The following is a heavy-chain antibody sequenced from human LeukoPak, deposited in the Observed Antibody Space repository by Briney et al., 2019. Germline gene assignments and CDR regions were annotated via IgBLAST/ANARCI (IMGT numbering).Heavy chain of an antibody. CDR1: GFTFSSYG. V-gene: IGHV3-30*18. D-gene: IGHD6-19*01. CDR3: AKDPTLASGWYEYYFDY. J-gene: IGHJ4*02. CDR2: ISYDGSNK. Sequence: GGSLRLSCAASGFTFSSYGMHWVRQAPGKGLEWVAVISYDGSNKYYADSVKGRFTISRDNSKNTLYLQMSSLRAEDTAVYYCAKDPTLASGWYEYYFDYWGQGTLVTVSS.